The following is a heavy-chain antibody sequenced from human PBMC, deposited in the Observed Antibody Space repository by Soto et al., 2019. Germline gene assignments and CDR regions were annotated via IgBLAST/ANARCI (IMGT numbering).Heavy chain of an antibody. Sequence: QVQLMQSGAEVKKPGASVKVSCKASGNTFTNYYIHWVRQAPGQGLEWMGTINPSGGHTTYSQNFLGRVTMTRDTSXXTLYMELTSLTSDDTAVYYWARGGHFVVVTAAFDYWGQGTLVTVSS. CDR3: ARGGHFVVVTAAFDY. V-gene: IGHV1-46*01. CDR2: INPSGGHT. CDR1: GNTFTNYY. D-gene: IGHD2-21*02. J-gene: IGHJ4*02.